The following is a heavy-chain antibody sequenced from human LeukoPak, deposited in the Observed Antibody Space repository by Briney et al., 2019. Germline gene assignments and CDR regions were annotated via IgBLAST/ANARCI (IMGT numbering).Heavy chain of an antibody. D-gene: IGHD2-15*01. V-gene: IGHV3-30-3*01. CDR3: ARESDYCSGGSCYAFDY. CDR2: ISYDGSNK. CDR1: GFTFSSYA. Sequence: GGSLRLSCAASGFTFSSYAMSWVRQAPGKGLEWVAVISYDGSNKYYADSVKGRFTISRDNSKNTLYLQMNSLRAEDTAVYYCARESDYCSGGSCYAFDYWGQGTLVTVSS. J-gene: IGHJ4*02.